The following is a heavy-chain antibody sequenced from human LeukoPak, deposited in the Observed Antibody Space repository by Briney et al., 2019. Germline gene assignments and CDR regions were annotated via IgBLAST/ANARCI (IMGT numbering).Heavy chain of an antibody. Sequence: PGGSLRPSCAASGFTFSSYAMHWVRQAPGKGLEWVAVISYDGSNKYYADSVKGRFTISRDNSKNTLYLQMNSLRAEDTAVYYCARVRRGMVATIGGLFDYWGQGTLVTVSS. J-gene: IGHJ4*02. V-gene: IGHV3-30*04. D-gene: IGHD5-12*01. CDR3: ARVRRGMVATIGGLFDY. CDR1: GFTFSSYA. CDR2: ISYDGSNK.